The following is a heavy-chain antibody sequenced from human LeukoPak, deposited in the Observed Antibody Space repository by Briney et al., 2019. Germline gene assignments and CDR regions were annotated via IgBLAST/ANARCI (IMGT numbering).Heavy chain of an antibody. CDR1: GYTFTSYY. CDR2: INPNSGGT. V-gene: IGHV1-2*02. CDR3: ARERTLTSCYDY. D-gene: IGHD2-15*01. J-gene: IGHJ4*02. Sequence: ASVKVSCKASGYTFTSYYMHWVRQAPGQGLEWMGWINPNSGGTNYAQKFQGRVTMTWDTSISTAYMELSRLRSDDTAVYYCARERTLTSCYDYWGQGTLVTVSS.